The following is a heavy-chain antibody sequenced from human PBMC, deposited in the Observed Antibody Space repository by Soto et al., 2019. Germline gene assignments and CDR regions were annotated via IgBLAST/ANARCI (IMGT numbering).Heavy chain of an antibody. CDR2: IYPGDSDT. CDR1: CNNFYTYW. J-gene: IGHJ4*02. D-gene: IGHD3-16*01. CDR3: ARSGSVWLDY. Sequence: GGCRQRSCKGFCNNFYTYWKGRVRQMPGKGLEWMGIIYPGDSDTGYSPSFQGQVTISADKSISTAYLQWSSLKASDTAMYYCARSGSVWLDYWGQGTLVTVSS. V-gene: IGHV5-51*01.